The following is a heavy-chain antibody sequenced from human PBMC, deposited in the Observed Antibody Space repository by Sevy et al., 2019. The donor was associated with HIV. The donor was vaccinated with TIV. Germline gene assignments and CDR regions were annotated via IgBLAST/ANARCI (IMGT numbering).Heavy chain of an antibody. V-gene: IGHV1-2*02. CDR1: GYTFTGYY. J-gene: IGHJ6*02. D-gene: IGHD1-26*01. CDR2: INPNSGGT. Sequence: ASVKVPCKASGYTFTGYYMHWVRQAPGQGLEWMGWINPNSGGTNYAQKFQGRVTMTRDTSISTAYMELSRLRSDDTAVYYCARERWELLHYYYGMDVWGQGTTVTVSS. CDR3: ARERWELLHYYYGMDV.